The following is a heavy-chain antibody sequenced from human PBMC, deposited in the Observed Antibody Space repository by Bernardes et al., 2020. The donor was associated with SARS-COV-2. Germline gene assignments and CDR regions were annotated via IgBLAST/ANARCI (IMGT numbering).Heavy chain of an antibody. CDR2: ISSSSAIT. Sequence: GGSLRLSCAASGFIFSNYAMNWVRQAPGKGLEWVAFISSSSAITYYADSVKGRFTVSRDNAKNSLYLQVDSLRVEETAMYYCARDWATPVSLVAPWGQGTLVTVSS. J-gene: IGHJ5*02. D-gene: IGHD5-12*01. CDR1: GFIFSNYA. CDR3: ARDWATPVSLVAP. V-gene: IGHV3-21*01.